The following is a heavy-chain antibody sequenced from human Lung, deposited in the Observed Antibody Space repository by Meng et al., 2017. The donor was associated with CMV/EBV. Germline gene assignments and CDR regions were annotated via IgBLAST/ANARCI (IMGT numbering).Heavy chain of an antibody. Sequence: QVQLQQWGAGLLKPSETLSLTCVVSCWSFSCSYWSWIRQPPGKGLEHFGEVNHNRRTNYTPSLMSRVTISIDTSKNQFSLKMNSVTAADTAVYYCARYPNRPPLISMVRGISPWFDSWGPGTLVTVSS. CDR2: VNHNRRT. D-gene: IGHD3-10*01. CDR3: ARYPNRPPLISMVRGISPWFDS. CDR1: CWSFSCSY. J-gene: IGHJ5*01. V-gene: IGHV4-34*01.